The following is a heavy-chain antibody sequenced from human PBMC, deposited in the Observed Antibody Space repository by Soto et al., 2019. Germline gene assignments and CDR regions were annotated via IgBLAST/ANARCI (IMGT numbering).Heavy chain of an antibody. Sequence: QTLSLTCAISGDSVSSNSAAWNWIRQSPSRGLEWLGRTYYRSKWYNGYAVSVKSRITINPDTSKNQFSLQLNSVTPEDTAVYYCARVSSSRAARPYYYYGMDVWGQGNTVTVYS. V-gene: IGHV6-1*01. D-gene: IGHD6-6*01. CDR3: ARVSSSRAARPYYYYGMDV. J-gene: IGHJ6*02. CDR2: TYYRSKWYN. CDR1: GDSVSSNSAA.